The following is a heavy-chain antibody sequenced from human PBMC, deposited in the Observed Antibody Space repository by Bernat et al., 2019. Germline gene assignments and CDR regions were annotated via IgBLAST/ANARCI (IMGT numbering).Heavy chain of an antibody. J-gene: IGHJ6*02. CDR1: GGTFSSYA. CDR2: IIPIFGTA. Sequence: QVQLVQSGAEVKKPGSSVKVSCKASGGTFSSYAISWVRQAPGQGLEWMGGIIPIFGTANYAQKFQGRVTITADESTSTAYMELSSLRSEDTAVYYCARRSARGTIFGVVNAFRYYYYGMDVWGQGTTVTVSS. CDR3: ARRSARGTIFGVVNAFRYYYYGMDV. D-gene: IGHD3-3*01. V-gene: IGHV1-69*12.